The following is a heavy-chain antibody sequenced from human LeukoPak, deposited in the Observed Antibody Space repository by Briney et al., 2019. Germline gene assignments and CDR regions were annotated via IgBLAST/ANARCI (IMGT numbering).Heavy chain of an antibody. J-gene: IGHJ4*02. D-gene: IGHD6-13*01. CDR2: IYHSGST. V-gene: IGHV4-30-2*01. CDR3: ARGAVAAADYFDY. Sequence: SETLSLTCAVSGGSISSGGYSWSWVRQPPGKGLEWIGYIYHSGSTNYNPSLKSRVTISVDKSKNQFSLKLSSVTAADTAVYYCARGAVAAADYFDYWGQGTLVTVSS. CDR1: GGSISSGGYS.